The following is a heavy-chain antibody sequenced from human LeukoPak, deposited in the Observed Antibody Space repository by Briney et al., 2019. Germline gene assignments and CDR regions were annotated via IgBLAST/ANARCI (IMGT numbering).Heavy chain of an antibody. J-gene: IGHJ3*02. Sequence: ASVKVSCKASGYTFTGYYMHWVRQAPGQGLEWMGWINPNSGGTNYAQKFQGRVTMTRDTSISTAYMELSRLRSDDTAVYYCARVGPYQLLSRHDAFDIWGQGTMVTVSS. CDR2: INPNSGGT. CDR1: GYTFTGYY. D-gene: IGHD2-2*01. V-gene: IGHV1-2*02. CDR3: ARVGPYQLLSRHDAFDI.